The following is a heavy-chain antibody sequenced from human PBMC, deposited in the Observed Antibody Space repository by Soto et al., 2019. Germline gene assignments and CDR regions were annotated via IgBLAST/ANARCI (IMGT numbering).Heavy chain of an antibody. Sequence: PSETLSLTCTVSGGSISSYYWSWIRQPPGKGLEWIGYIYYSGSTNYNPSLKSRVTISVDTSKNQFSLKLSSVTAADTAVYYCARDRYGDYGERLFDYWGQGTLVTVSS. CDR1: GGSISSYY. J-gene: IGHJ4*02. CDR2: IYYSGST. V-gene: IGHV4-59*01. CDR3: ARDRYGDYGERLFDY. D-gene: IGHD4-17*01.